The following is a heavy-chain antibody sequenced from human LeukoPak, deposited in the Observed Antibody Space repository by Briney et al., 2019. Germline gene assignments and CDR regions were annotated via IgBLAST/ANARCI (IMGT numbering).Heavy chain of an antibody. CDR3: ARGPAAGTVDYYYYYYMDV. CDR1: GDSISSSY. V-gene: IGHV4-4*07. D-gene: IGHD6-13*01. J-gene: IGHJ6*03. Sequence: SETLSLTCTVSGDSISSSYWSWIRQPAGKGLEWIGRIYFSGSTNYNPSLKSRVTISVDTSKNQFSLKLSSVTAADTAVYYCARGPAAGTVDYYYYYYMDVWGKGTTVTISS. CDR2: IYFSGST.